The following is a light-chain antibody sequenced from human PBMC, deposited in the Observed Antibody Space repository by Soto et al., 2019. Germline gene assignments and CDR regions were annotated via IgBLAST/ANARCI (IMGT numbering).Light chain of an antibody. Sequence: QSALTQPASVSGSPGQSITISCTGTDSDVGGYNYVSWYQQHPDKAPKLMIYGVYNRPSGVSNRFSGSKSGNTASLTISGLQAKDEADYYCSSFTNNDTPHVVFDGGTKLTVL. V-gene: IGLV2-14*01. CDR1: DSDVGGYNY. J-gene: IGLJ2*01. CDR2: GVY. CDR3: SSFTNNDTPHVV.